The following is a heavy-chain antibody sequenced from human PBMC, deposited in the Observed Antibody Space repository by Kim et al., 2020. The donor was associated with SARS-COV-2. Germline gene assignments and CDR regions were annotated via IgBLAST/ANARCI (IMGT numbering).Heavy chain of an antibody. Sequence: GGSLRLSCAASGFTFSNYWIHWVRQAPGEGLVWVSHINTDGSSPSYADSVKGRFTISRDNAKNTLYLQMNSLRAEDTAVYYCVRGRREGMDVWGQVTTVT. V-gene: IGHV3-74*01. CDR2: INTDGSSP. CDR3: VRGRREGMDV. J-gene: IGHJ6*02. CDR1: GFTFSNYW.